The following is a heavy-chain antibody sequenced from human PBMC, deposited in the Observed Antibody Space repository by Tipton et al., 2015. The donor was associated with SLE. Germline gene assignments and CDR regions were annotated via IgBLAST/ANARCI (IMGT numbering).Heavy chain of an antibody. V-gene: IGHV4-59*01. D-gene: IGHD3-3*01. Sequence: TLSLTCTVSGVSISSYYWSWIRQPPGKGLEWIGYIYYSGSTNYNPSLKSRVTISVDASKKQVSLRLSSVTAADTAVYYCASSPGVTLFRVVTYFDLWGQGILVTVSS. CDR1: GVSISSYY. CDR2: IYYSGST. J-gene: IGHJ4*02. CDR3: ASSPGVTLFRVVTYFDL.